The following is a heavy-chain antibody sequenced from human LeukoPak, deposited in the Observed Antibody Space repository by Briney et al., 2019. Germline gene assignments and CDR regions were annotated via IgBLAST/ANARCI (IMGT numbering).Heavy chain of an antibody. J-gene: IGHJ4*02. CDR3: ARSVASTTYYCPFDH. D-gene: IGHD2/OR15-2a*01. V-gene: IGHV1-46*01. CDR2: INPSVGGT. Sequence: ASVKVSCKASGYTFTGYHIHWVRQAPGQGLEWMGIINPSVGGTRHAQKFQGRVTMTRGTSTSTVYMELSSLRSEDTAIYYCARSVASTTYYCPFDHWGQGTLVTVSS. CDR1: GYTFTGYH.